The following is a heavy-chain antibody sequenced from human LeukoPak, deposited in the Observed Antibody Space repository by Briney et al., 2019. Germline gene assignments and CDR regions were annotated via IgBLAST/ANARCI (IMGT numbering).Heavy chain of an antibody. CDR2: ISAYNGNT. D-gene: IGHD4-11*01. Sequence: ASVKVSCKVSGYTLTELSMHWVRQAPGQGLEWMGWISAYNGNTNYAQKLQGRVTMTTDTSTSTAYMELRSLRSDDTAVYYCARGISTVTTFWYNYYYMDVWGKGTTVTVSS. CDR3: ARGISTVTTFWYNYYYMDV. J-gene: IGHJ6*03. CDR1: GYTLTELS. V-gene: IGHV1-18*01.